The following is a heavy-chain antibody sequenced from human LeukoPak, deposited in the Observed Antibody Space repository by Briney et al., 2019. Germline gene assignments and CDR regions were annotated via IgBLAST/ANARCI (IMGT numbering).Heavy chain of an antibody. CDR2: INHSRST. Sequence: SETLSLTCAVYGGSFSGYYWSWIRQPPGKGLEWIGEINHSRSTNYNPSLKSRVTISVDTSKNQFSLKLSSVTAADTAVYYCARLLKTDSSSDYWGQGTLVTVSS. V-gene: IGHV4-34*01. CDR3: ARLLKTDSSSDY. J-gene: IGHJ4*02. CDR1: GGSFSGYY. D-gene: IGHD6-6*01.